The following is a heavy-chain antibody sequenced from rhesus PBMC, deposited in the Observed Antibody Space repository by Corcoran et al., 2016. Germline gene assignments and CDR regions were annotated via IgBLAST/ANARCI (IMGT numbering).Heavy chain of an antibody. Sequence: QVQLQESGPGLVKPSETLSLTCAVSGGSFSSYWWSWIRQPPGKGLEWIGEINGNSGSTNYNPPPKSRVTISKDASKNQFSLKLSSVTAADTAVYYCARQGIFDYWGQGVLVTVSS. V-gene: IGHV4-80*01. D-gene: IGHD5-42*01. CDR3: ARQGIFDY. J-gene: IGHJ4*01. CDR1: GGSFSSYW. CDR2: INGNSGST.